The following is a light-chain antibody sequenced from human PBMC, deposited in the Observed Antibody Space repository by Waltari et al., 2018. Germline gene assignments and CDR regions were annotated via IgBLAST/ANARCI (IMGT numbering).Light chain of an antibody. CDR1: QSVLYSSNNDRNY. V-gene: IGKV4-1*01. CDR2: WAS. CDR3: QQYYSTPRT. J-gene: IGKJ4*01. Sequence: DIVITQSPDSLAVSLGERATINCKSSQSVLYSSNNDRNYLAWYQQKPGQPPKLLFYWASTRESGVPDRCRGSGSETDFTLTISSLQAEDVAVYFCQQYYSTPRTFGGGTKVEIK.